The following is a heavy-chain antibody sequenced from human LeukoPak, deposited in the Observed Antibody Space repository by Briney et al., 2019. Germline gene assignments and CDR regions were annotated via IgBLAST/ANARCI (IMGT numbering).Heavy chain of an antibody. D-gene: IGHD1-26*01. CDR1: GFRFSSYE. Sequence: PGGSLRLSCAASGFRFSSYEMNWVRQAPGKGLEWVSYISSSGSTIYYADSVKGRFTISRDNAKNSLYLQMNSLRAEDTAVYYCAIRIVGATNHHLDYWGQGTLVTVSS. J-gene: IGHJ4*02. CDR3: AIRIVGATNHHLDY. V-gene: IGHV3-48*03. CDR2: ISSSGSTI.